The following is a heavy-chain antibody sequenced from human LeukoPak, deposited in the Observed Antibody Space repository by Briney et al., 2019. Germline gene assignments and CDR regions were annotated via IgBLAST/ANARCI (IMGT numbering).Heavy chain of an antibody. V-gene: IGHV4-59*01. J-gene: IGHJ5*02. CDR1: GGSISSYY. CDR2: IYYSGST. CDR3: ARDRGAAAGTAPWFDP. Sequence: SETLSLTCTVSGGSISSYYWSWIRQPPEKGLEWIGYIYYSGSTNYNPSLKSRVTISVDTSKNQFSLKLSSVTAADTAVYYCARDRGAAAGTAPWFDPWGQGTLVTVSS. D-gene: IGHD6-13*01.